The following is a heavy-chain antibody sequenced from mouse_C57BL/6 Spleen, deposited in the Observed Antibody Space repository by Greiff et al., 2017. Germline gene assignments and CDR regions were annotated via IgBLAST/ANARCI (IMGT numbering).Heavy chain of an antibody. CDR2: IYPGSGST. CDR1: GYTFTSYW. D-gene: IGHD3-3*01. CDR3: AREGKRYGYFDD. J-gene: IGHJ1*03. V-gene: IGHV1-55*01. Sequence: VQLQQPGAELVKPGASVKMSCTASGYTFTSYWITWVKQRPGQGLEWIGDIYPGSGSTNYNEKFKSKATLTVDTSSSTAYMQLSSLTSEDSAVYYGAREGKRYGYFDDWGTGTTVTVSA.